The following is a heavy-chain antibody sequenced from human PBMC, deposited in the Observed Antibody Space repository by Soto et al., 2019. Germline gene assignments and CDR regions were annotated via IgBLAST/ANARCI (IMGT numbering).Heavy chain of an antibody. CDR2: IWYDGSNK. CDR1: GFTFSSYG. J-gene: IGHJ5*02. V-gene: IGHV3-33*01. CDR3: ARDPQYCTNGVCPGWFDP. D-gene: IGHD2-8*01. Sequence: GGSLRLSCAASGFTFSSYGMHWVHQAPGKGLEWVAVIWYDGSNKYYADSVKGRFTISRDNSKNTLYLQMNSLRAEDTAVYYCARDPQYCTNGVCPGWFDPWGQGTLVTVSS.